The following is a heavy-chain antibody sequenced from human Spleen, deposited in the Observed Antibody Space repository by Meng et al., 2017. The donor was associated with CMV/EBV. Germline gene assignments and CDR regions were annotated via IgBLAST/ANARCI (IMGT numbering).Heavy chain of an antibody. CDR1: GYSFTSYW. D-gene: IGHD1-1*01. Sequence: GGSLRPSCKGSGYSFTSYWIGWVRQMPGKGLEWMGIIYPGDSDTRYSPSFQGQVPISADKSISTAYLQWSSLKASDTAMYYCARQRGLGTYYYYYGMDVWGQGTTVTVSS. CDR2: IYPGDSDT. J-gene: IGHJ6*02. V-gene: IGHV5-51*01. CDR3: ARQRGLGTYYYYYGMDV.